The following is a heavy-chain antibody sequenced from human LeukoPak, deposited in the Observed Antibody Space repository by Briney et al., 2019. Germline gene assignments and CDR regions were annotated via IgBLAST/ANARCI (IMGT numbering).Heavy chain of an antibody. J-gene: IGHJ3*02. Sequence: GGSLRLSCAASGFTFSDYYMSWIRQAPGKGLERVSYISSSGSTIYYADSVKGRFTISRDNAKNSLYLQMNSLRAEDTAVYYCARETMVTGTPSDAFDIWGQGTMVTVSS. CDR1: GFTFSDYY. D-gene: IGHD1-20*01. CDR3: ARETMVTGTPSDAFDI. CDR2: ISSSGSTI. V-gene: IGHV3-11*04.